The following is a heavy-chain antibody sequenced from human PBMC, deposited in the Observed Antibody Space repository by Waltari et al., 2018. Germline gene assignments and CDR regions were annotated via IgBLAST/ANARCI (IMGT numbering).Heavy chain of an antibody. CDR3: ATYIGASVGTAAFDG. Sequence: QLQLQESGPGLVKPSETLSLTCSVSGVSITSNRHYWGWIRQPPGQGLEWIGTLSYTGPTNTSPPPQSRVTIPTEPSKNPLSLTWGSVTAADTAVYYCATYIGASVGTAAFDGWGQGTMVTVSS. CDR2: LSYTGPT. CDR1: GVSITSNRHY. J-gene: IGHJ3*01. V-gene: IGHV4-39*02. D-gene: IGHD5-12*01.